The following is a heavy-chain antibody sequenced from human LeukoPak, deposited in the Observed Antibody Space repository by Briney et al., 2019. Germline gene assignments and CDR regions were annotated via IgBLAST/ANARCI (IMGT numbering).Heavy chain of an antibody. CDR3: ASLSEGGFVDY. CDR1: GFTFSSYS. V-gene: IGHV3-21*01. Sequence: PGGSLRLSCAASGFTFSSYSMNWVRQAPGKGLEWVSYISNSGNYIYYGDSVKGRFTISRDNAKNSLYLQMNSLRAEDTAVYYCASLSEGGFVDYWGQGTLVTVSS. D-gene: IGHD3-16*01. CDR2: ISNSGNYI. J-gene: IGHJ4*02.